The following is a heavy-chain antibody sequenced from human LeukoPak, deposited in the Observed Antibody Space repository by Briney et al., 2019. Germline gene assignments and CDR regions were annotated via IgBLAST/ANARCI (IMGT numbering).Heavy chain of an antibody. CDR2: ISYTGTYI. CDR1: AFSLNAYN. D-gene: IGHD3-10*01. V-gene: IGHV3-21*01. Sequence: PGGSLRLSCAASAFSLNAYNMNWVRKAPGKGLEWVSSISYTGTYIYYADSVKGRFTISRDNSKNTLYLQMNSLRAEDTAVYYCAKEGGFEVRGVHYYYYGMDVWGQGTTVTVSS. J-gene: IGHJ6*02. CDR3: AKEGGFEVRGVHYYYYGMDV.